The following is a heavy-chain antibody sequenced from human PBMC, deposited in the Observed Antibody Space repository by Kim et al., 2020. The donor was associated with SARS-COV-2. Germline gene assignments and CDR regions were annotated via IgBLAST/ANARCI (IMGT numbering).Heavy chain of an antibody. CDR3: AKGDETGTTGDY. J-gene: IGHJ4*02. D-gene: IGHD1-1*01. V-gene: IGHV3-23*01. Sequence: YYADSVKGRFTSSRDNSKNTLYLQMNGLRAEDTAVYYCAKGDETGTTGDYWGQGTLVTVSS.